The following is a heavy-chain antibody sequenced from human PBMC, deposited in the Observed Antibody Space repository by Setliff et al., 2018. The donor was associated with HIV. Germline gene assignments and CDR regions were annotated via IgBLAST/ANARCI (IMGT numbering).Heavy chain of an antibody. Sequence: SETLSLTCTVSGGSISSANYYWSWIRQPPGKGLEWIGYIYYNGNAYYYNPSLKSRTTISLDKSKNQFSLTLSSVTAADTAVYYCARARSDWYNVRPYYFDLWGQGTPVTVSS. CDR1: GGSISSANYY. CDR3: ARARSDWYNVRPYYFDL. V-gene: IGHV4-30-4*08. J-gene: IGHJ4*02. CDR2: IYYNGNAY. D-gene: IGHD6-19*01.